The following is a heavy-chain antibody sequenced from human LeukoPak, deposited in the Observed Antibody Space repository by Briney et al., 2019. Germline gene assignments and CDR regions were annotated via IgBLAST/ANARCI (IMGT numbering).Heavy chain of an antibody. Sequence: GGSLRLSCAASGFTFSSYTMTWVRQAPGKGLERVSCISSSSSYMYYGDTLKGRFTISRDNAKNSLYLQMDNLRGEDTAIYYCARALTPASGWLGSWGQGTLVTVSS. D-gene: IGHD6-19*01. V-gene: IGHV3-21*01. CDR2: ISSSSSYM. CDR3: ARALTPASGWLGS. CDR1: GFTFSSYT. J-gene: IGHJ5*01.